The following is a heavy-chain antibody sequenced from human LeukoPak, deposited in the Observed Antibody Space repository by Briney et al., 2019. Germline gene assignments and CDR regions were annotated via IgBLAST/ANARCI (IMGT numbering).Heavy chain of an antibody. CDR3: AKARIIGVGWAQFDS. D-gene: IGHD2-21*01. V-gene: IGHV3-23*01. CDR2: FDGNAHGT. Sequence: GESLRLACATSGFTFSQFGMTWVRQPPGKGLEWVASFDGNAHGTYFADSVKGRCTISSDNSKNTVYLQMNSLRADDTAIYYCAKARIIGVGWAQFDSWGQGSLVTVSS. CDR1: GFTFSQFG. J-gene: IGHJ4*02.